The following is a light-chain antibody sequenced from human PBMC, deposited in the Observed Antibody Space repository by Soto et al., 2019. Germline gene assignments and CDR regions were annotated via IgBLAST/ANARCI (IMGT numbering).Light chain of an antibody. CDR3: QHYGHPQWT. V-gene: IGKV3-20*01. J-gene: IGKJ1*01. CDR1: QSVSSSY. CDR2: GAS. Sequence: EIVLTQSPGTLSLSPGERATLSCRASQSVSSSYLAWYQQKPGQAPRLLIYGASSRATGIPDRFSGSGSGTDFTLTISRLEPEDSAVYYCQHYGHPQWTFGQGTKVEI.